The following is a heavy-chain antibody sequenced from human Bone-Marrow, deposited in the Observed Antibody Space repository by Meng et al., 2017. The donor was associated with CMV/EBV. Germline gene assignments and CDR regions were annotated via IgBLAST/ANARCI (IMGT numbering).Heavy chain of an antibody. Sequence: SVKVSCKASGGTFSSYTISWVRQAPGQGLEWMGRIIPILGIANYAQKFQGRVTITADKSTSTAYMELSSLRSEDTAVYYCARDPDYSTYYYYGMDVWGEGTTVTVSS. J-gene: IGHJ6*04. V-gene: IGHV1-69*04. CDR3: ARDPDYSTYYYYGMDV. D-gene: IGHD4-11*01. CDR1: GGTFSSYT. CDR2: IIPILGIA.